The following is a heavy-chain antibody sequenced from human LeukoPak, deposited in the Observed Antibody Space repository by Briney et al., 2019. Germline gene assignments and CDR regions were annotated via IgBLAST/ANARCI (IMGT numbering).Heavy chain of an antibody. D-gene: IGHD6-19*01. J-gene: IGHJ3*02. CDR1: GFTFSNHW. CDR3: ARDLSPLYSSAWYDAFDI. CDR2: INQDGSEI. V-gene: IGHV3-7*01. Sequence: PGGSLRLSCGASGFTFSNHWMSWVRQAPGKGLEWVANINQDGSEIHYVDSVKGRFTISTDNAKNSLYLQMNSLRAEDTAMYYCARDLSPLYSSAWYDAFDIWGQGTVVTVSS.